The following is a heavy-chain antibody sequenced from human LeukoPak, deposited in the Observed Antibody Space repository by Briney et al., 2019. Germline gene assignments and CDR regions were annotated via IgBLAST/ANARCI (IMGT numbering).Heavy chain of an antibody. CDR3: ARGLISSSWRNNWFDP. V-gene: IGHV4-34*01. Sequence: SETLSLTCAVYGGYFSGYYWSWIRQPPGKGLEWIGEINHSGSTNYNPSLKSRVTISVDTSKNQFSLKLSSVTAADTAVYYCARGLISSSWRNNWFDPWGQGILVTVSS. CDR2: INHSGST. J-gene: IGHJ5*02. CDR1: GGYFSGYY. D-gene: IGHD6-13*01.